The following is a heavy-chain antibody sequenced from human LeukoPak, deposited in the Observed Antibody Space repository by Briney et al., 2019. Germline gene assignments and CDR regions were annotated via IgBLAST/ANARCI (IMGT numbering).Heavy chain of an antibody. V-gene: IGHV3-74*01. J-gene: IGHJ1*01. Sequence: GGSLRLSCAASGFTFSTYWMHWVRQAPGKGLVWVSRIKSDGSTNYADSVKGRFTISRDNAKNTVSLQMNSLRPEDTGVYYCATAPSEIGGYYPEYFRHWGQGTLVTVSS. CDR3: ATAPSEIGGYYPEYFRH. D-gene: IGHD3-22*01. CDR2: IKSDGST. CDR1: GFTFSTYW.